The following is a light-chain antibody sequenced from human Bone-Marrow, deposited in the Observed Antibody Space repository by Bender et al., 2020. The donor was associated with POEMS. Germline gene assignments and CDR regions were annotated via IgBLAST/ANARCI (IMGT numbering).Light chain of an antibody. V-gene: IGLV2-14*03. CDR2: DVS. Sequence: HSALTQPASVSGSPGQSITISCTGTSSDVGGSNYVSWYQHHPGKAPKLLIYDVSYRPSGVSNRFSGAKSGSTASLTISGLQAEDEADYYCSSFTSSSTLYVFGTGTKVTVL. CDR1: SSDVGGSNY. J-gene: IGLJ1*01. CDR3: SSFTSSSTLYV.